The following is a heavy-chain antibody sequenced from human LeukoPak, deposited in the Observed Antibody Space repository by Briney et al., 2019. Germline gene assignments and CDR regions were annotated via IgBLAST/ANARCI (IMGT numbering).Heavy chain of an antibody. J-gene: IGHJ4*02. Sequence: GTSVKVSCKASGFTFTSSAVQWVRQARGQRLEWIGWIVVGSGNTNYAQKFHERVTITRDMSTSTAYMELSRLRSDDTAVYYCARGHTVTIAAPGSLGYWGQGTLVTVSS. CDR1: GFTFTSSA. V-gene: IGHV1-58*01. CDR2: IVVGSGNT. CDR3: ARGHTVTIAAPGSLGY. D-gene: IGHD6-13*01.